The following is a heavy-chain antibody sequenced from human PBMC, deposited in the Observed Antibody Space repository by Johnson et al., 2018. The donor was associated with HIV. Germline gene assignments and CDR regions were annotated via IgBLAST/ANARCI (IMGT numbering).Heavy chain of an antibody. Sequence: QVQLVESGGGVVQPGGSLRLSCAASGFTFSSYGMHWVRQAPGKGLEWVATISYDGDNKYYADSVKGRFTISRDNSKNTLYLQMNSLRAEDTAVYYCAKGQIISSRLGAFDIWGQGTMVTVSS. CDR2: ISYDGDNK. J-gene: IGHJ3*02. CDR3: AKGQIISSRLGAFDI. CDR1: GFTFSSYG. D-gene: IGHD6-6*01. V-gene: IGHV3-30*18.